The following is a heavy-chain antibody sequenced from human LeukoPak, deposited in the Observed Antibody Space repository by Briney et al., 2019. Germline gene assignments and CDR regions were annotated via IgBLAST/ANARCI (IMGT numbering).Heavy chain of an antibody. D-gene: IGHD3-22*01. Sequence: SVKVSCKASGGTFSSYAISWVRKAPGQGLEWMERIIPIFGIANYAQKFQGRVTITADKSTSTAYMELSSLRSEDTAVYYCARGNYYDSSGTFDYWGQGTLVTVSS. J-gene: IGHJ4*02. V-gene: IGHV1-69*04. CDR2: IIPIFGIA. CDR3: ARGNYYDSSGTFDY. CDR1: GGTFSSYA.